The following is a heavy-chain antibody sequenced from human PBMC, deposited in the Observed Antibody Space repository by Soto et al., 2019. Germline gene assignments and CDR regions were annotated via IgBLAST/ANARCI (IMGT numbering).Heavy chain of an antibody. Sequence: ESGGGVVQPGRSLRLSCAASGFTFSSDGMHWVRQAPGKGLEWVAVISYDGSNKYYANSVKGRFTISRDNSKNTLYLQMNSLRAEDTAVYYCAKDMGNYADYCGQGTLVTVSS. CDR2: ISYDGSNK. CDR1: GFTFSSDG. CDR3: AKDMGNYADY. J-gene: IGHJ4*02. V-gene: IGHV3-30*18. D-gene: IGHD4-4*01.